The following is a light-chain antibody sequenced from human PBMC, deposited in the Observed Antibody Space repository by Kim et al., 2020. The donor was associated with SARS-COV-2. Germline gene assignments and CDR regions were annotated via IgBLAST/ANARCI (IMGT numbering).Light chain of an antibody. CDR1: SRRKYY. J-gene: IGLJ1*01. Sequence: GQKVRITSQGDSRRKYYASWYRQKPGQAPVRVMYDKNNRPSGIPDRFSGSSSGNTASLTITGAQAADEADYYCQSRDRDSTGNLYLFGTGTKVTVL. CDR3: QSRDRDSTGNLYL. CDR2: DKN. V-gene: IGLV3-19*01.